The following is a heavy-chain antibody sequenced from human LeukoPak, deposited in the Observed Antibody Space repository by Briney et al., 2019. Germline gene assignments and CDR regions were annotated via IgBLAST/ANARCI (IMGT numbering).Heavy chain of an antibody. D-gene: IGHD3-22*01. J-gene: IGHJ4*02. Sequence: GGSLRLSCAASGFTFSSSSISWVRQAPGKGLEWVSAITDAVGSTHYADSVKGRFTISRDNAKNTLYLQMNSLRAEDTAVYYCAQGGDYYDSSGYNFDYWGQGTLVTVSS. CDR1: GFTFSSSS. V-gene: IGHV3-23*01. CDR3: AQGGDYYDSSGYNFDY. CDR2: ITDAVGST.